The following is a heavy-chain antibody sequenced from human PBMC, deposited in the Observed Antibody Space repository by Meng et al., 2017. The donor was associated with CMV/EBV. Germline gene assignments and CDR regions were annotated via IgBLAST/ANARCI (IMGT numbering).Heavy chain of an antibody. CDR1: GGFG. D-gene: IGHD2-15*01. CDR2: IYWNDGK. J-gene: IGHJ5*02. Sequence: GGFGVGSIRRRPGKALEWLALIYWNDGKHYSPSMKGRLTIIKDTSKNQVVVTLTNMDPVNTATYYCALTDRYYASGGCCNWFDPWGQGTLVTVSS. CDR3: ALTDRYYASGGCCNWFDP. V-gene: IGHV2-5*01.